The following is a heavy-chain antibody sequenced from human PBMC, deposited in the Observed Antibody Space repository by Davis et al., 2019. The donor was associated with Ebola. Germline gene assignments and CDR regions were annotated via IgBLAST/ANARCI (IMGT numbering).Heavy chain of an antibody. Sequence: GESLKISCAASGFTFSSYSMNWVRQAPGKGLEWVSYISSSSSTIYYADSVKGRFTISRDNAKNSLYLQMNSLRAEDTAVYYCANSEPYYDFWSGPFDYWGQGTLVTVSS. D-gene: IGHD3-3*01. CDR1: GFTFSSYS. J-gene: IGHJ4*02. CDR3: ANSEPYYDFWSGPFDY. V-gene: IGHV3-48*01. CDR2: ISSSSSTI.